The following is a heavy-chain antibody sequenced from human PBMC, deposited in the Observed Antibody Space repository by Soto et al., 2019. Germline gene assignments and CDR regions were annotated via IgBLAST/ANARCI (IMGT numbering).Heavy chain of an antibody. V-gene: IGHV4-59*01. Sequence: SETLSLTCTVSGGSISSYYWSWIRQPPGKGLEWIGYIYYSGSTNYNPSLKSRVTISVDTSKNQFSLKLSSVTAADTAVYCCARLSSSTTSNWFDPWGQGTLVTVSS. J-gene: IGHJ5*02. CDR1: GGSISSYY. CDR3: ARLSSSTTSNWFDP. CDR2: IYYSGST. D-gene: IGHD2-2*01.